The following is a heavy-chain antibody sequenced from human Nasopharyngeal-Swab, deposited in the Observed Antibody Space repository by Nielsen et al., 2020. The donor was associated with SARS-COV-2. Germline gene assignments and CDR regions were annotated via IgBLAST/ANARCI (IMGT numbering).Heavy chain of an antibody. V-gene: IGHV3-30-3*01. CDR2: MSNDGTNE. Sequence: GESLKISCVASGFSFSSYSMHWVRQAPGKGLEWVAVMSNDGTNEYYVDSVKGRFSISSSNSKDTVYLQMASLKPEDTAVYYCARDRESIFWSGYSFDYWGQGILVTVSS. D-gene: IGHD3/OR15-3a*01. J-gene: IGHJ4*02. CDR3: ARDRESIFWSGYSFDY. CDR1: GFSFSSYS.